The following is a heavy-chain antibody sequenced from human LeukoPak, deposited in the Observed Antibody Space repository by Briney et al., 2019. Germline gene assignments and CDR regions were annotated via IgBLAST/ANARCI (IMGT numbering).Heavy chain of an antibody. J-gene: IGHJ4*02. CDR3: ARNSRYRPFDY. V-gene: IGHV4-61*05. CDR1: GGSISSSSYY. CDR2: IYYSGST. Sequence: SETLSLTCTVSGGSISSSSYYWGWIRQPPGKGLEWIGYIYYSGSTNYNPSLKSRVTISVDTSKNQFSLKLSSVTAADTAVYYCARNSRYRPFDYWGQGTLVTVSS. D-gene: IGHD1-26*01.